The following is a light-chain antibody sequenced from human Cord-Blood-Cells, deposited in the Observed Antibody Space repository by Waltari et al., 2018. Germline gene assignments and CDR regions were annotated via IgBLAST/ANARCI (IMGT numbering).Light chain of an antibody. V-gene: IGLV3-21*04. CDR3: QVWDSSSDHVV. CDR1: NIGSKR. CDR2: YDS. Sequence: SYVLTQPPSVSVAPGKTARLTCGGNNIGSKRVHWYQQKPGQAPVLVLYYDSDRPSGIPERFSGSNSGNTATRTSSRVEAGDEADYYCQVWDSSSDHVVFGGGTKLTVL. J-gene: IGLJ2*01.